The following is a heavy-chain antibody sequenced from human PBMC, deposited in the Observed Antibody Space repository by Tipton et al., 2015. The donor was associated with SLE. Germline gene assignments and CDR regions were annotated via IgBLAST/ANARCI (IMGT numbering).Heavy chain of an antibody. CDR1: GDSMRSKY. D-gene: IGHD3-3*02. CDR3: ARGTPFMEFERNWFDP. Sequence: TLSLTCTVSGDSMRSKYWSWIRQTPGKGLEWIGYMYYSGITNYNPSLYSRVSISVDTSRNQFSLKMNSVTAADTAIYYCARGTPFMEFERNWFDPWGQGTLVTVSS. CDR2: MYYSGIT. V-gene: IGHV4-59*01. J-gene: IGHJ5*02.